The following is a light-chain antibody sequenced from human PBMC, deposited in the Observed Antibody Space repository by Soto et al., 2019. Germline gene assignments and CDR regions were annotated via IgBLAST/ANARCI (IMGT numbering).Light chain of an antibody. Sequence: DIQVTQSPSTLSASVGDRVTITCRASQSVSTYLAWYQQKPGKAPSLLISDASSLESGVPSRFSGSGSGTEFTLAITSLQPDDFATYYCQQYFSYSLTFGGGTKVEIK. V-gene: IGKV1-5*01. CDR1: QSVSTY. J-gene: IGKJ4*01. CDR3: QQYFSYSLT. CDR2: DAS.